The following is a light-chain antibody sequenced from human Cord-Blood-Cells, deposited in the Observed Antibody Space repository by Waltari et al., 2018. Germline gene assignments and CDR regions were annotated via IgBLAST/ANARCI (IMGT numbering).Light chain of an antibody. Sequence: QSALTQPASVSGSPGQSLTISCTGTSSDVGGYNSVSWYKQPPGKAPKLMIYDVSNRPSGVSNRFAGSKSGNTASLTISGLQAEDEADYYCSSYTSSSTWVFGGGTKLTVL. J-gene: IGLJ3*02. CDR2: DVS. CDR3: SSYTSSSTWV. V-gene: IGLV2-14*03. CDR1: SSDVGGYNS.